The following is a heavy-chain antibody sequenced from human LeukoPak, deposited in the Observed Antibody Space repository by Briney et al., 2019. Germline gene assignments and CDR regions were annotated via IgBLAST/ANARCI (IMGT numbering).Heavy chain of an antibody. D-gene: IGHD2-15*01. CDR1: GFTFSNYW. CDR3: ARLVVVAATPRPRWFDP. Sequence: GGSLRLSCAASGFTFSNYWMSWVRQAPGNGLEWVANIKEDGSEKYYVDSVKGRFSIFRDNAKNSLYLQINSLRAEDMAVYYCARLVVVAATPRPRWFDPWGQGTLVTVSS. V-gene: IGHV3-7*01. CDR2: IKEDGSEK. J-gene: IGHJ5*02.